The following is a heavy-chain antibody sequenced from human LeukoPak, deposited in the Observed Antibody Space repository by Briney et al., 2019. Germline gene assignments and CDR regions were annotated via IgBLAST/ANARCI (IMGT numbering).Heavy chain of an antibody. D-gene: IGHD3-10*01. CDR2: IYYSGST. V-gene: IGHV4-59*12. Sequence: SQTLSPTRPVAGPSISSYYSGWIRQPPGKGRGWIGYIYYSGSTNYNPSLKSRVTISVDTSKNQFSLKLSSVTAADTAVYYCARAVGSGSFQTYYYYMDVWGKGTTVTISS. CDR1: GPSISSYY. J-gene: IGHJ6*03. CDR3: ARAVGSGSFQTYYYYMDV.